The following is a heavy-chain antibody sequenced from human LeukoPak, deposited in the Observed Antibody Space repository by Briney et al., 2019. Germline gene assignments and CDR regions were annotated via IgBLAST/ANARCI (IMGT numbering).Heavy chain of an antibody. Sequence: AASVTVSCKASGYTFTSYGISWVRQAPGQGLEWMGWISAYNGNTNYAQKLQGRVTMTTDTSTSTAYMELRSLRSDDTAVYYCAREYSYGYLDYWGQGTLVTVSS. CDR1: GYTFTSYG. CDR3: AREYSYGYLDY. CDR2: ISAYNGNT. J-gene: IGHJ4*02. V-gene: IGHV1-18*01. D-gene: IGHD5-18*01.